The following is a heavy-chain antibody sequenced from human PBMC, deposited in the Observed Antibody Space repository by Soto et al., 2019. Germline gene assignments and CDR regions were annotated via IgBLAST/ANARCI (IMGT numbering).Heavy chain of an antibody. J-gene: IGHJ4*02. CDR2: ISSSGSTI. CDR3: ARAETLSGSGSYYCY. V-gene: IGHV3-48*03. Sequence: GGSMRLSCAASGFTFSSYEMNWVRQAPGKGLEWVSYISSSGSTIYYADSVKGRFTISRDNAKNSLYLQMNSLRAEDTAVYYCARAETLSGSGSYYCYWGQGTLVTVSS. CDR1: GFTFSSYE. D-gene: IGHD3-10*01.